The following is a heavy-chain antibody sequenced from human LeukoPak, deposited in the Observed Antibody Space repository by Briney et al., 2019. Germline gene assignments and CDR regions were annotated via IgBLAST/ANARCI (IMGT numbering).Heavy chain of an antibody. J-gene: IGHJ4*02. CDR3: ARSYYYGGSSYYIDY. V-gene: IGHV3-72*01. CDR1: GFTSSDHY. D-gene: IGHD3-22*01. CDR2: TRNKANSYST. Sequence: PGGSLRLSCAASGFTSSDHYMDWVRQAPGKGLEWVGRTRNKANSYSTEYAASVKGRFIISRDASKNSLYLQMNTLKTEDTAVYYCARSYYYGGSSYYIDYWRQGTLVTVSS.